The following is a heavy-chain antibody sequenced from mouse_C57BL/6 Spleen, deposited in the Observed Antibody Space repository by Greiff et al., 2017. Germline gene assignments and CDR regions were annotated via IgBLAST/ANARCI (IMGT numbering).Heavy chain of an antibody. D-gene: IGHD2-4*01. J-gene: IGHJ2*01. CDR3: AKAGDYGFDY. CDR1: GFNIKDYS. Sequence: VQLQQSGAELVKPGASVKLSCTASGFNIKDYSMHWVKQRTEQGLEWIGRIDPEDGENKYAPKFQGQATITADTSSTTASLHLSSLTSEDTAVYYCAKAGDYGFDYWGQGTPLTVSS. V-gene: IGHV14-2*01. CDR2: IDPEDGEN.